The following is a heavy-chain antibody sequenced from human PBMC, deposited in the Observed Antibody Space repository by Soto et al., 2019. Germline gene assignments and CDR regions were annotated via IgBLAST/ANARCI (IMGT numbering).Heavy chain of an antibody. CDR2: INHSGST. V-gene: IGHV4-34*01. CDR3: GLAEGYYYYGMDV. D-gene: IGHD3-3*02. J-gene: IGHJ6*02. CDR1: GGSFSGYY. Sequence: QVQLQQWGAGLLKPSETLSLTCAVYGGSFSGYYWSWIRQPPGKGLEWIGEINHSGSTNYNPSLKSPAXXSXDXSKNQFYLKLSSVTAADTAVDYCGLAEGYYYYGMDVWGQGTTVTVSS.